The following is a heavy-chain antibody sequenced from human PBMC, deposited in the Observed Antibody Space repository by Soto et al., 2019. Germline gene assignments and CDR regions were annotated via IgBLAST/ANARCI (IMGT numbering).Heavy chain of an antibody. Sequence: SVKVSCKASGGTFSSYAISWVRQAPGQGLEWMGGIIPIFGTANYAQKFQGRVTITADESTSTAYMELSSLRSEDTAVYYCASEHCSGGSCPKGDAFDIWGQGTMVTVSS. D-gene: IGHD2-15*01. J-gene: IGHJ3*02. CDR3: ASEHCSGGSCPKGDAFDI. V-gene: IGHV1-69*13. CDR2: IIPIFGTA. CDR1: GGTFSSYA.